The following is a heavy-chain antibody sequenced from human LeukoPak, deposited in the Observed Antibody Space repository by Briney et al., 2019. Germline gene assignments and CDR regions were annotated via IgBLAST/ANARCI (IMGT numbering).Heavy chain of an antibody. CDR3: ATYRQVMLPFEA. CDR1: GFTFSYFA. J-gene: IGHJ5*02. D-gene: IGHD5-18*01. Sequence: GGSLRLSCAASGFTFSYFAMIWVRQTPGKGLEWVSSTFQGGGEIHYADSVRGRFTISRDNSRSTLFLQMNSLRGEDTAIYYCATYRQVMLPFEAWGQGTLVTVSS. V-gene: IGHV3-23*01. CDR2: TFQGGGEI.